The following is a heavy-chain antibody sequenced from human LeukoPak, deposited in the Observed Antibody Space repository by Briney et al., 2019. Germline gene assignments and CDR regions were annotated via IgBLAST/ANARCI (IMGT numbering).Heavy chain of an antibody. V-gene: IGHV4-34*01. D-gene: IGHD2-15*01. Sequence: TDTLSLTCAVYGGSLSDHYWSWFRQPPGKGLEWIGEVNPRGSTIYHPSLKSRVTISVDTSKNQFSLNLSSVTAADTAVYYCAREPGYCSGGSCYGGWFDPWGQGTLVTVSS. CDR3: AREPGYCSGGSCYGGWFDP. CDR2: VNPRGST. J-gene: IGHJ5*02. CDR1: GGSLSDHY.